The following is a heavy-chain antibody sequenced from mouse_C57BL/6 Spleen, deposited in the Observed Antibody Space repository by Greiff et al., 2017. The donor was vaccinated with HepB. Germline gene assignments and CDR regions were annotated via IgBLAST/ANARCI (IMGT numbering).Heavy chain of an antibody. J-gene: IGHJ3*01. CDR3: ARPYYYGSSLPWFAY. CDR1: GFTFSDYY. D-gene: IGHD1-1*01. CDR2: ISNGGGST. Sequence: DVKLVESGGGLVQPGGSLKLSCAASGFTFSDYYMYWVRQTPEKRLEWVAYISNGGGSTYYPDTVKGRFTISRDNAKNTLYLQMSRLKSEDTAMYYCARPYYYGSSLPWFAYWGQGTLVTVSA. V-gene: IGHV5-12*01.